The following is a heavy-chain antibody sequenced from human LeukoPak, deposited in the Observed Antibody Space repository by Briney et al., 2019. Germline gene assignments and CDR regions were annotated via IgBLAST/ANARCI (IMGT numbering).Heavy chain of an antibody. Sequence: ASVTVSCKASGYTFTSYYMHWVRQAPGQGLEWMGWINPNSGVTNYAQTFQGRVIMTRDTSISTVYMDLSSLRSDDTALYYCARGGGFYNDYFNPWGQGTLVTVSS. J-gene: IGHJ5*02. D-gene: IGHD3-9*01. CDR3: ARGGGFYNDYFNP. CDR1: GYTFTSYY. V-gene: IGHV1-2*02. CDR2: INPNSGVT.